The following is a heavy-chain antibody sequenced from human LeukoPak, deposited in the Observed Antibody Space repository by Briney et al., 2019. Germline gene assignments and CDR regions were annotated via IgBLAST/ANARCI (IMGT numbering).Heavy chain of an antibody. Sequence: GGSLRLSCAASGFTFSSYAMHWVRQAPGKGLEWVAVISYDGSNKYYADSVKGRSTISRDNSKNTLYLQMNSLRAEDTAVYYCATPVTNSYGFDYWGQGTLVTVSS. V-gene: IGHV3-30*04. D-gene: IGHD5-18*01. CDR1: GFTFSSYA. J-gene: IGHJ4*02. CDR3: ATPVTNSYGFDY. CDR2: ISYDGSNK.